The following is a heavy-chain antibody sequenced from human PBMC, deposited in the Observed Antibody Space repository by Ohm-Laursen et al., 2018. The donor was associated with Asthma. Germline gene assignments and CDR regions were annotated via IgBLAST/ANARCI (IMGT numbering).Heavy chain of an antibody. Sequence: SLRLSCTASGFTFSSYAMSWVRQAPGKGLEWVSAISGSGGSTYYADSVKGRFTISRDNPKNTLYLQMNSLRAEDTAVYYCARGSIVGATLPDYWGQGTLVTVSS. CDR1: GFTFSSYA. V-gene: IGHV3-23*01. CDR3: ARGSIVGATLPDY. D-gene: IGHD1-26*01. J-gene: IGHJ4*02. CDR2: ISGSGGST.